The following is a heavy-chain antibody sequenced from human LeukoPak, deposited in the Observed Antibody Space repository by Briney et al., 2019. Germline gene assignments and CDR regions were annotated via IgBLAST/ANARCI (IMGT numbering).Heavy chain of an antibody. V-gene: IGHV4-61*01. Sequence: PSETLSLTCTVSGGSVSSGNYYWNWIRQPPGKGLEWIGYIYYSGSTNYNPSLKSRVTISIKTSKNQFSLKLSSVTAADTAVYYCARGSSNWPNWFDPWGQGTLVTVSS. CDR1: GGSVSSGNYY. J-gene: IGHJ5*02. D-gene: IGHD6-13*01. CDR3: ARGSSNWPNWFDP. CDR2: IYYSGST.